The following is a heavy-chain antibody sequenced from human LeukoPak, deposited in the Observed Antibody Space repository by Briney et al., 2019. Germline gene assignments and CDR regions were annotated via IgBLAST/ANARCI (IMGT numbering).Heavy chain of an antibody. CDR1: GGTFSSYA. V-gene: IGHV1-69*13. CDR2: IIPIFGTA. Sequence: SVKVSCKASGGTFSSYAISWVRQAPGQGLEWMGGIIPIFGTANYAQKFQGRVTITADESTSTAYMELSSLRSEDTAVYYCARDGGSGPDDQSYWGQGALVTVSS. J-gene: IGHJ4*02. D-gene: IGHD1-1*01. CDR3: ARDGGSGPDDQSY.